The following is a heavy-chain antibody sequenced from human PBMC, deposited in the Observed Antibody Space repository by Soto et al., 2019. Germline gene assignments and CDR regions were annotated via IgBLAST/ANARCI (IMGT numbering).Heavy chain of an antibody. Sequence: GGSLRLSCAASGFTVSSNYMSWVRQAPGKGLEWVSVIYSGGSTYYADSVKGRFTISRDNSKNTLYLQMNSLRAEDTAVYYCVRGTPTPGLDIWGRGTTVTVSS. CDR1: GFTVSSNY. CDR2: IYSGGST. V-gene: IGHV3-53*01. D-gene: IGHD1-1*01. J-gene: IGHJ6*02. CDR3: VRGTPTPGLDI.